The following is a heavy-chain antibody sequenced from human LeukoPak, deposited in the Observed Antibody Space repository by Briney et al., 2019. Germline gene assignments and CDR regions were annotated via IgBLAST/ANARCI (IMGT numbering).Heavy chain of an antibody. CDR3: AKDGVGATSLDC. CDR2: IWQDGSYE. Sequence: GGSLRLSCAASGFTFSRYGMHWVRQAPGKGLEWVAVIWQDGSYEYYADSMKGRFTISRDSSKNTLYLQENRVRAADTAVYYCAKDGVGATSLDCWGQGTLVTVSS. CDR1: GFTFSRYG. J-gene: IGHJ4*02. V-gene: IGHV3-33*06. D-gene: IGHD1-26*01.